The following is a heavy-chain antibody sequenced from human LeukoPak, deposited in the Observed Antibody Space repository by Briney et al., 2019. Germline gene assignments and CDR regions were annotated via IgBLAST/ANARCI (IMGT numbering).Heavy chain of an antibody. CDR3: AKDLNIVVVTAIFDY. J-gene: IGHJ4*02. D-gene: IGHD2-21*02. Sequence: GGSLRLSCAASGFTFSNYAMSWVRQAPGKGLEWVSSISSSADNTYHADSVKGRFTISRDNSKNTLYLQMNSLRAEDTAVYYCAKDLNIVVVTAIFDYWGQGTLVTVSS. V-gene: IGHV3-23*01. CDR2: ISSSADNT. CDR1: GFTFSNYA.